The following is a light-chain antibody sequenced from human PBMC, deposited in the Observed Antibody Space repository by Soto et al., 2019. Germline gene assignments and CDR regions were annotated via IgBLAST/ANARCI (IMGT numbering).Light chain of an antibody. Sequence: EIVLTQSPGTLSSSPGERATLSCRASQGISNNFLAWYQQKPGQAPRLLISAASLRGTGIPGRCSGSGSGTYFTLTISRLEPDDVAVYYCQQYGSTWTFGQGTKLEIK. CDR1: QGISNNF. J-gene: IGKJ2*02. CDR3: QQYGSTWT. CDR2: AAS. V-gene: IGKV3-20*01.